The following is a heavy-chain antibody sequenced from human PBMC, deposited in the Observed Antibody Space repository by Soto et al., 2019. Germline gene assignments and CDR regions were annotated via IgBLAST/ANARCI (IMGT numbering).Heavy chain of an antibody. D-gene: IGHD3-10*01. CDR3: ARELTMGRGVTYYYYGMDV. J-gene: IGHJ6*02. CDR2: IWYDGSNK. CDR1: GFTFSSYG. V-gene: IGHV3-33*01. Sequence: GGSLRLSCAASGFTFSSYGMHWVRQAPGKGLEWVAVIWYDGSNKYYADSVKGRFTISRDNSKNTLYLQVNSLRAEDTAVYYCARELTMGRGVTYYYYGMDVWGQGTTVTVSS.